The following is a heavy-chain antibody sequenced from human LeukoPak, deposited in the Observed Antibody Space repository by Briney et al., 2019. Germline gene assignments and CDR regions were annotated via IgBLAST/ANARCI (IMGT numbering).Heavy chain of an antibody. CDR3: ARHSRSAYTGYENAFDI. CDR1: GDSISSSSYC. Sequence: SSETLSLTCTVSGDSISSSSYCWDWIRQHPGKGLEWIGNIYNSANTHYNPSLKTRITMSVDTSKNQFSLKLNSVTAADTGIYYCARHSRSAYTGYENAFDIWGQGTMVTVSS. CDR2: IYNSANT. V-gene: IGHV4-39*01. D-gene: IGHD5-12*01. J-gene: IGHJ3*02.